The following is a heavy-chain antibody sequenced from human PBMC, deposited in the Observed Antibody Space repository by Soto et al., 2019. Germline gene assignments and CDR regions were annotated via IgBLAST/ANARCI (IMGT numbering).Heavy chain of an antibody. CDR1: GFTFSSYS. J-gene: IGHJ4*02. CDR3: ARGLPYYYDSSGRSDY. CDR2: ISSSSSTI. D-gene: IGHD3-22*01. V-gene: IGHV3-48*02. Sequence: EVQLVESGGGLVQPGGSLRLSCAASGFTFSSYSMNWVRQAPGKGLEWVSYISSSSSTIYYADSVKGRFTISRDNAKNSLYLQMNSLRDEDTAVYYCARGLPYYYDSSGRSDYWGQGTLVTVSS.